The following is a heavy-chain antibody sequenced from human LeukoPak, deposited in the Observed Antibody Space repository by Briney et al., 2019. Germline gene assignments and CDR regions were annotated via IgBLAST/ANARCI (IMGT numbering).Heavy chain of an antibody. J-gene: IGHJ6*04. Sequence: PGGSLRLSCVDSGLSFNTYAMHWVRQAPGKGLEWVAAISYDGSYTYYRDSVRGRFTISRDNSKNTMYLQMNSLRAEDTAMYYCARALDFWCKVTTVTVSS. CDR1: GLSFNTYA. CDR3: ARALDF. V-gene: IGHV3-30*04. CDR2: ISYDGSYT.